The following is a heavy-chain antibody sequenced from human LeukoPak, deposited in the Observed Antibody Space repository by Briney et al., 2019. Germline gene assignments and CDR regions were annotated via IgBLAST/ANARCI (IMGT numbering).Heavy chain of an antibody. CDR3: ARGLYSSGEAGHFDY. Sequence: PGRSLRLSCAASGFTFSSYAMHWVRQAPGKGLDWVAVISYAGSDEYYADSVKGRFTISRDNSKNTLWLQMSSLRAEETAVYYCARGLYSSGEAGHFDYWGQGTLVTVSS. CDR2: ISYAGSDE. CDR1: GFTFSSYA. J-gene: IGHJ4*02. D-gene: IGHD6-25*01. V-gene: IGHV3-30-3*01.